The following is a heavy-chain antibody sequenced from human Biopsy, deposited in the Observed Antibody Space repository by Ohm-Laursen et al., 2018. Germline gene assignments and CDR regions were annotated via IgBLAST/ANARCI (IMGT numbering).Heavy chain of an antibody. Sequence: GTLSLTWTVSGDSVSSGSFYWTWIRQPPGQGLEYIGYIYDRGSTANYNPSLESRVTTSVDMPKNQFSLKLSSVTAADTAIYYCARGMRSSGWPYFDSWGQGTLVTVSS. CDR1: GDSVSSGSFY. CDR2: IYDRGSTA. D-gene: IGHD6-19*01. J-gene: IGHJ4*02. CDR3: ARGMRSSGWPYFDS. V-gene: IGHV4-61*01.